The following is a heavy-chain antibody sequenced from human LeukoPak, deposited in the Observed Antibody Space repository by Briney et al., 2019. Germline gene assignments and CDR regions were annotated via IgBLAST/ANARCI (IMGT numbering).Heavy chain of an antibody. CDR1: VYTFSSYG. V-gene: IGHV1-18*01. Sequence: ASVKVSCKASVYTFSSYGISWVRQAPGQGLEWMGWISAYNGNTNYAQKLQGRVTMTTDTSTSTAYMELRRLRSDDTAVYYCARDMSDCSGGSCYSGFVDYWSQGTLVTVSS. CDR2: ISAYNGNT. D-gene: IGHD2-15*01. J-gene: IGHJ4*02. CDR3: ARDMSDCSGGSCYSGFVDY.